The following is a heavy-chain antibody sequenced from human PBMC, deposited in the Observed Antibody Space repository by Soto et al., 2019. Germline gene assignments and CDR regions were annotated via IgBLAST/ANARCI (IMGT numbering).Heavy chain of an antibody. CDR1: GFTFSSYG. J-gene: IGHJ6*02. D-gene: IGHD6-19*01. CDR3: AISLRHSSGRYPKVYYYYGMDV. CDR2: ISYDVNNK. V-gene: IGHV3-30*03. Sequence: XVSLRLSCAACGFTFSSYGMHGVGQAPGKGLEWVAVISYDVNNKYYADSVKGRFTISRDNSKNTLYLQMNSLRAEDTAVYYCAISLRHSSGRYPKVYYYYGMDVWGQRTTVTVSS.